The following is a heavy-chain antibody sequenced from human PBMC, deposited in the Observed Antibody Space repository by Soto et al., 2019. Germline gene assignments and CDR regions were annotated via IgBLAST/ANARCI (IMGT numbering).Heavy chain of an antibody. V-gene: IGHV3-30*18. CDR2: ISYDGSNK. J-gene: IGHJ4*02. CDR3: AKDFRGWYLADY. Sequence: LRLSCAASRFTFSSYGMHWVRQAPGKGLEWVAVISYDGSNKYYADSVKGRFTISRDNSKNTLYLQMNSLRAEDTAVYYCAKDFRGWYLADYWGQGTLVTAPQ. CDR1: RFTFSSYG. D-gene: IGHD6-19*01.